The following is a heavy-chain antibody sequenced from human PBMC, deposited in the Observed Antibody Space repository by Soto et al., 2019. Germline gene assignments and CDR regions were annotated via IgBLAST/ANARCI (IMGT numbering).Heavy chain of an antibody. V-gene: IGHV4-38-2*02. Sequence: SETLSLTCAVSGYSISSGCFWGWIRQPPGKGLEWIANMYHDGNTHCNPSLKSRVTMSVDTPKNQFSLKLNSVTAADTAVYYCARESYSGYHSYDYWGQGILATVSS. D-gene: IGHD5-12*01. CDR3: ARESYSGYHSYDY. CDR1: GYSISSGCF. CDR2: MYHDGNT. J-gene: IGHJ4*02.